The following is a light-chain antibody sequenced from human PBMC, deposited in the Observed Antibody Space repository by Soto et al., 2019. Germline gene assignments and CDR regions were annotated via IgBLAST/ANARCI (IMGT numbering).Light chain of an antibody. J-gene: IGKJ5*01. CDR3: QQYYNWPRT. CDR2: DAS. CDR1: QSVSSN. V-gene: IGKV3D-15*01. Sequence: EIVMTQSPATLSVSPGERATLSCRASQSVSSNLAWYQQKPGQAPSLLIYDASSRASGLPDRFSGSGSETDFTLTVSRLELEDFAVYYCQQYYNWPRTFGQGTRLEIK.